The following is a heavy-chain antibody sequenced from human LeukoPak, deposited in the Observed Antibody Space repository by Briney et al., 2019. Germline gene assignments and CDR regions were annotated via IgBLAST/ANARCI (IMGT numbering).Heavy chain of an antibody. CDR3: AKVMPLYQLQWGLYDY. D-gene: IGHD2-2*01. Sequence: GGSLRLSCAASGFTFKDYWMTWVRQAPGKGLEWVANIEKDGSEKYYVDSVKGRFTISRDNAKNSLYLQMNSLRAGDTAVYYCAKVMPLYQLQWGLYDYWGQGTLVTVSS. CDR2: IEKDGSEK. J-gene: IGHJ4*02. V-gene: IGHV3-7*03. CDR1: GFTFKDYW.